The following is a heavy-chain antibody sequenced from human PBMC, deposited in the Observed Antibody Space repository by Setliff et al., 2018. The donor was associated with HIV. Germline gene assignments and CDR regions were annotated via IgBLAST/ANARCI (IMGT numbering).Heavy chain of an antibody. Sequence: ASVKVSCKISGYSLAELSRHWVRQAPGQGLEWMGGFEPEYAETLYAQKFKGRVNMTVDTTTDTAYMELSGLRPDDTAVYYCATGFGAVTDYAMDVWGQGTTVTVSS. CDR3: ATGFGAVTDYAMDV. CDR1: GYSLAELS. V-gene: IGHV1-24*01. CDR2: FEPEYAET. J-gene: IGHJ6*02. D-gene: IGHD3-10*01.